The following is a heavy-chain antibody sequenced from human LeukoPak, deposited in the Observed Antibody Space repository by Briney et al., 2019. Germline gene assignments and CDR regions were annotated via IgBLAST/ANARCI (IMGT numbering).Heavy chain of an antibody. CDR2: INYSGST. D-gene: IGHD5-24*01. V-gene: IGHV4-34*01. J-gene: IGHJ4*02. CDR3: ARLDGQNYSPDY. Sequence: PETLSLTCAVYGGSFSGYSWSWIRQSPGKGLEWIGEINYSGSTNSNPSLKSRVTISVDTSKNQFSLKLTSVTAADTAVYYCARLDGQNYSPDYWGQGALVTVSS. CDR1: GGSFSGYS.